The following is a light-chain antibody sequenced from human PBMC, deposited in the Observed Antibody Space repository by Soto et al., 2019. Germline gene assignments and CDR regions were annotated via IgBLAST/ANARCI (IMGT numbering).Light chain of an antibody. Sequence: EIVVTQSPATLSLSPGERATLSCRASQSVSSYLAWYQQKPGQAPRLLIYDASNRATGIPARFSGSGSGTDFTLTISSLEPEDFAVYYCQQRSNWPPRFGQGTKVEIK. J-gene: IGKJ1*01. CDR1: QSVSSY. CDR3: QQRSNWPPR. V-gene: IGKV3-11*01. CDR2: DAS.